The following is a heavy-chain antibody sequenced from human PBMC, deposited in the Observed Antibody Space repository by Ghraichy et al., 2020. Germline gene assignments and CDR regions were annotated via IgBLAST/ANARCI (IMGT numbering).Heavy chain of an antibody. V-gene: IGHV3-23*01. D-gene: IGHD3-22*01. CDR2: IRGSGDST. J-gene: IGHJ4*02. CDR1: GFTFRSFA. CDR3: AKGTSDSSGYYTDY. Sequence: GALRLSCAASGFTFRSFAMSWVRQAPGKGLEWVSGIRGSGDSTYYADSVKGRFTISRDNSKNTLYLQMNSLRAEDTAVYYCAKGTSDSSGYYTDYWGQGTLVTVSS.